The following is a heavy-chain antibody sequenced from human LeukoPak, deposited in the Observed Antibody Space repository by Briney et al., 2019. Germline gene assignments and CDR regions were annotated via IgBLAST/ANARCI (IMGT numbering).Heavy chain of an antibody. D-gene: IGHD1-26*01. Sequence: GESLKISCKASGYSFTSYCIGWVRQMPGKGLEWMGIIYPGDSGPTYSPSFQGQVTISVDKSITTAYLQLSSLQASDTATYYCGMSGDRVPLQDDVFDVWGQGTMVTVST. CDR3: GMSGDRVPLQDDVFDV. CDR1: GYSFTSYC. V-gene: IGHV5-51*01. J-gene: IGHJ3*01. CDR2: IYPGDSGP.